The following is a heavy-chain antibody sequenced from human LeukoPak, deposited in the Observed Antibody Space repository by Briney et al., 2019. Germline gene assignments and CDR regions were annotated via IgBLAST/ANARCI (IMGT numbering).Heavy chain of an antibody. CDR3: ARAVTGTEDFDY. Sequence: GGSLRLSCAASGFTFSDYTIHWVRQAPGQGLEWVAGISHDGSTKYYADSVKARFTISRDNSKNTLYLQMNSLRTQDTAVYYCARAVTGTEDFDYWGQGALVTVSS. D-gene: IGHD6-19*01. CDR2: ISHDGSTK. CDR1: GFTFSDYT. J-gene: IGHJ4*02. V-gene: IGHV3-30*04.